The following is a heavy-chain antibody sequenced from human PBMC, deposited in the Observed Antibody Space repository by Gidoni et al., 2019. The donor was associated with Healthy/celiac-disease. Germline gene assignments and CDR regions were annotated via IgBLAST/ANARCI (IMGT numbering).Heavy chain of an antibody. CDR3: ARPDEGIVVVVAATAFDY. V-gene: IGHV3-23*01. CDR1: GFTFSSYA. CDR2: ISGSGGST. J-gene: IGHJ4*02. Sequence: EVQLLESGGGLVQPGGSLRLSCAASGFTFSSYALGWVRQAPGKGLEWVSAISGSGGSTYYADSVKGRFTISRDNSKNTLYLQMNSLRAEDTAVYYSARPDEGIVVVVAATAFDYWGQGTLVTVSS. D-gene: IGHD2-15*01.